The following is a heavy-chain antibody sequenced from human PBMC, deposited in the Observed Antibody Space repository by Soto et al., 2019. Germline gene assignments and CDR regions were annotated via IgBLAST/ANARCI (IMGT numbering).Heavy chain of an antibody. V-gene: IGHV3-30*18. CDR2: ISYDGNNK. Sequence: QVQLVGSGGGVVQPGRYLRISCEASGVSFISHGMHWVRQAPGKGLEWLAVISYDGNNKYYADSVKGRFSISRDNYKNTLYLQMNSLRAEDTAVYYCAKDHLPTTITTPWFDPWGQGTLVTVSS. CDR1: GVSFISHG. CDR3: AKDHLPTTITTPWFDP. D-gene: IGHD4-17*01. J-gene: IGHJ5*02.